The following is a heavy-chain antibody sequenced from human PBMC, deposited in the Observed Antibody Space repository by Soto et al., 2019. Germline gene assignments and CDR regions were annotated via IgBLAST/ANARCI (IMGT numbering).Heavy chain of an antibody. CDR1: GFTFSSYW. D-gene: IGHD3-3*01. J-gene: IGHJ1*01. Sequence: GGSLRLSCAASGFTFSSYWMSWVRQAPGKGLEWVANIKQDGSEKYYVDSVKGRFTISRDNAKNSLYLQMNSLRAEDTAVYYCARDAPCDYDFWSGYQYCAEYFQHWGQGTLVTVSS. CDR3: ARDAPCDYDFWSGYQYCAEYFQH. V-gene: IGHV3-7*01. CDR2: IKQDGSEK.